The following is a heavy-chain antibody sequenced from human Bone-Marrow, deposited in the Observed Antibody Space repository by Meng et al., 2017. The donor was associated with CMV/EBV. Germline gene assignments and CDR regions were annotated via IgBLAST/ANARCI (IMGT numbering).Heavy chain of an antibody. V-gene: IGHV3-21*01. CDR2: ISSSSSDI. J-gene: IGHJ4*02. D-gene: IGHD6-19*01. CDR3: ARGLPTQWLVLDY. Sequence: GESLKISCAASGFTFSSYSVNWVRQAPGKGLEWVSAISSSSSDIYYTDSVKGRFTISRDNAKNSLNLQMNSLRAEDTAVYYCARGLPTQWLVLDYWGQGTLVTVSS. CDR1: GFTFSSYS.